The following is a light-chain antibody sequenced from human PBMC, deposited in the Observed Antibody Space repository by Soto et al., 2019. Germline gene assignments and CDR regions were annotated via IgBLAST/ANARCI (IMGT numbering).Light chain of an antibody. V-gene: IGLV2-8*01. Sequence: QYALTQPPSASGSPGQSVTISCTGTSSDVGGYKYVSWYQQHPGKAPKLMIYEVSKRPSGVPDRFSGSKSDNTASLTVSGLQAEDEADYYCSSYAGSNNFVFGTGTKLTVL. CDR2: EVS. J-gene: IGLJ1*01. CDR3: SSYAGSNNFV. CDR1: SSDVGGYKY.